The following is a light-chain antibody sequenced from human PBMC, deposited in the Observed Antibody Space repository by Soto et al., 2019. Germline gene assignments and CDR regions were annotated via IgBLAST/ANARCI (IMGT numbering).Light chain of an antibody. J-gene: IGKJ4*01. V-gene: IGKV3-11*01. CDR2: DTS. Sequence: EIVLTQSPATLSLSPGERATLSCRASQSVSGYLAWYQQKPGQAPRLLIYDTSNRATGIPARFSGSESGTDSTLTISSLEPEDFAVYYCQQRSMLTFGGGTKVEIK. CDR3: QQRSMLT. CDR1: QSVSGY.